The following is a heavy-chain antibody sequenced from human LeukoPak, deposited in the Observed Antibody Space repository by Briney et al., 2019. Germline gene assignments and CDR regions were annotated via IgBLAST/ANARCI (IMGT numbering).Heavy chain of an antibody. Sequence: PGGSLRLSCAASGFTFSDYDLRWVRQVTGQGLEWVSAINTAGNTFYPGSLRGRFTISRENAKNSLYLQMDNVRVGDTAGYYCARTSKVTSVMDIWGQGTMVTVSS. CDR1: GFTFSDYD. D-gene: IGHD3-16*01. V-gene: IGHV3-13*04. CDR2: INTAGNT. J-gene: IGHJ3*02. CDR3: ARTSKVTSVMDI.